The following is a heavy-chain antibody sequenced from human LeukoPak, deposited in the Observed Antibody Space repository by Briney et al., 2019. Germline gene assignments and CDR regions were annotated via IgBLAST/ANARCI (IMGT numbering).Heavy chain of an antibody. CDR1: GFTFSSYS. D-gene: IGHD3-10*01. CDR3: ARTTMVRGVIPVL. CDR2: ISSSSSTI. Sequence: GGSLRLSCAASGFTFSSYSMLWVRQAPGKGLEWVSYISSSSSTIYYADSVKGRFTISRDNAKNSLYLQMNSLRAEDTAVYYCARTTMVRGVIPVLWGQGTLVTVSS. V-gene: IGHV3-48*04. J-gene: IGHJ4*02.